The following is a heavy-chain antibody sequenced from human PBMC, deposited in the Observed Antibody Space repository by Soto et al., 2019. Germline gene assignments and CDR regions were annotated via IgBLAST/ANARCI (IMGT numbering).Heavy chain of an antibody. D-gene: IGHD1-26*01. CDR1: GFAFRSYG. CDR3: AKENKWEGLGYFDY. J-gene: IGHJ4*02. Sequence: PGGSLRLSCAASGFAFRSYGMHWVRQAPGKGLEWVAVISYDGSNKYYADSVKGRFTISRDNSKNTLYLQMNSLRAEDTAVYYCAKENKWEGLGYFDYWGQGTLVTVSS. CDR2: ISYDGSNK. V-gene: IGHV3-30*18.